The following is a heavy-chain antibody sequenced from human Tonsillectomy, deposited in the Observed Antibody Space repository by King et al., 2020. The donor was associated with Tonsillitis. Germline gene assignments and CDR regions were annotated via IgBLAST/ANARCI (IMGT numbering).Heavy chain of an antibody. J-gene: IGHJ4*02. D-gene: IGHD3-10*01. CDR1: GYSFTSYW. Sequence: VQLVQSGAEVKKPGESLKISCKGSGYSFTSYWIGWVRQMPGKGLEWMGIICPGDSDTRYSPSFQGQVTISADKSISTAYLQWSSLKASDTAMYYCARPRYYYGSGSYYNALGYWGQGTLVTVSS. CDR3: ARPRYYYGSGSYYNALGY. CDR2: ICPGDSDT. V-gene: IGHV5-51*01.